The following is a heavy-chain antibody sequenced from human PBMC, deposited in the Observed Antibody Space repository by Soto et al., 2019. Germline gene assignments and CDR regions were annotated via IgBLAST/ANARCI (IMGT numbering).Heavy chain of an antibody. CDR1: GGTFRSYG. D-gene: IGHD1-26*01. J-gene: IGHJ6*02. CDR3: ARDGTSIVGSTYDYYYGLDV. CDR2: IIPLFPTP. V-gene: IGHV1-69*01. Sequence: QVQLVQSGAEVKKPGSSVKVSCKASGGTFRSYGFTWVRQARGQGLEWMGGIIPLFPTPTYAPKFQDRLTITADDSTKTAYMERSSLRSEDTAVYYCARDGTSIVGSTYDYYYGLDVWGQGTTVIVSS.